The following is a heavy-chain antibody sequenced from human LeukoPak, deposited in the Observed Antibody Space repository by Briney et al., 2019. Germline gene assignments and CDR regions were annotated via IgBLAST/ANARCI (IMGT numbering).Heavy chain of an antibody. CDR2: ISNK. CDR1: GYG. CDR3: AKDRFLATVTDY. Sequence: GGSLRLSCAASGYGMHWVRQAPGKGLEWVAVISNKYYADSVKGRFTISRDDSKNTLYLQMNSLRAEDTAVYYCAKDRFLATVTDYWGQGTLVTVSS. V-gene: IGHV3-30*18. J-gene: IGHJ4*02. D-gene: IGHD4-17*01.